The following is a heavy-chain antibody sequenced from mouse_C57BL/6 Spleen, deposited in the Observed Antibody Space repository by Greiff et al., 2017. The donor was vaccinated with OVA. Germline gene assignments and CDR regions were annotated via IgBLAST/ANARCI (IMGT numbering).Heavy chain of an antibody. D-gene: IGHD1-1*01. CDR2: ISRASSTT. Sequence: VLLLESGAGLVKPGGSLKLSCAASGFTFSDYGMHWVRQTPEKGLEWVAYISRASSTTYYPDTFKGRFTISRDNSTNTLFLQLTSLTSEDTAMYYCARRAGSSPSYAMDYWGQGTTVTVSS. CDR1: GFTFSDYG. J-gene: IGHJ4*01. V-gene: IGHV5-17*01. CDR3: ARRAGSSPSYAMDY.